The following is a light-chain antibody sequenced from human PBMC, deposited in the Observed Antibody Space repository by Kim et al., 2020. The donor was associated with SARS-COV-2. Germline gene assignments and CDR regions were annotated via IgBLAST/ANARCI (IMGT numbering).Light chain of an antibody. CDR1: SSDVGSYNL. CDR2: EVS. J-gene: IGLJ2*01. Sequence: SGCPGQLVSVSCTGTSSDVGSYNLVSWYQQHPGKAPKLMIYEVSKRPSGVSNRFSGSKSGNTASLTISGLQAEDEADYYCCSYVVFGGGTQLTVL. CDR3: CSYVV. V-gene: IGLV2-23*02.